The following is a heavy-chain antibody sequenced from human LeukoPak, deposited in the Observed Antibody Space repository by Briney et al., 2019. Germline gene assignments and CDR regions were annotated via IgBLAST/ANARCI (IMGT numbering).Heavy chain of an antibody. J-gene: IGHJ4*02. V-gene: IGHV4-39*01. Sequence: SETLSLTCTVSGGSISSSSYYWGWIRQPPGKGLEWIGSIYYSGSTYYNPSLKSRVTISVDTSKNQFSLKLSSVTAADTAVYYCARLSELVYYFDYWGQGTLVTVPS. D-gene: IGHD6-13*01. CDR1: GGSISSSSYY. CDR3: ARLSELVYYFDY. CDR2: IYYSGST.